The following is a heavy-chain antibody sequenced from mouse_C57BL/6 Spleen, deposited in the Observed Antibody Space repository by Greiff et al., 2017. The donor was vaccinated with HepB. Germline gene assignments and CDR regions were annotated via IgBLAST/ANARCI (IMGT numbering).Heavy chain of an antibody. V-gene: IGHV5-17*01. J-gene: IGHJ4*01. CDR3: ARVLWPYAMDY. Sequence: EVHLVESGGGLVKPGGSLKLSCAASGFTFSDYGMHWVRQAPEKGLEWVAYISSGSSTIYYADTVKGRFTISRDNAKNTLFLQMTSLRSEDTAMYYCARVLWPYAMDYWGQGTSVTVSS. CDR2: ISSGSSTI. D-gene: IGHD1-1*02. CDR1: GFTFSDYG.